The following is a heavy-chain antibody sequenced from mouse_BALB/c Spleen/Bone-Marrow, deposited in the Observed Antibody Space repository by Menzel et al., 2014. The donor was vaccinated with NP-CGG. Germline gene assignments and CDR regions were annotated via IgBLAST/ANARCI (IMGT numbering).Heavy chain of an antibody. CDR2: ISSGGST. V-gene: IGHV5-6-5*01. CDR3: AREEYGQKVYAMDY. J-gene: IGHJ4*01. D-gene: IGHD2-10*02. Sequence: EVQRVESGGGLVKPGGSLKLSCAASGFTFSSYAMSWVRQTPEKRLEWVASISSGGSTYYPDSVKGRFTISRDNARNLLYLQMSSLRSEDTAMYYCAREEYGQKVYAMDYWGQGTSVTVSS. CDR1: GFTFSSYA.